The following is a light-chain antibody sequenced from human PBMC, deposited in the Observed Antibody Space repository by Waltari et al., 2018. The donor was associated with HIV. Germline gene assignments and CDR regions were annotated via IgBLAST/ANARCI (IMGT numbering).Light chain of an antibody. J-gene: IGLJ2*01. Sequence: QSALTQPASVSGSPGQSITISCTGTSCDVGGYNLVSWYQQHPGKAPKLMIYEVSKWPSGVSKRFFGSKSGNTAALTISGLQAEDEADYDCGAYAGSTTYVIFGGGTKLTVL. CDR3: GAYAGSTTYVI. CDR1: SCDVGGYNL. V-gene: IGLV2-23*02. CDR2: EVS.